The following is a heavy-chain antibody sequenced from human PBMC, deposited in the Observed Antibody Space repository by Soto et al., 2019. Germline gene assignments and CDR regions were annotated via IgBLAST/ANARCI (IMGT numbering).Heavy chain of an antibody. J-gene: IGHJ4*02. CDR2: IKSDGSST. CDR3: AQLGLMIFSHKHYFNH. CDR1: GFSFDNYG. Sequence: PGGSLRLSCVASGFSFDNYGMSWVRQAPGKGLEWVSAIKSDGSSTYYAASVKDRFTISRDNSKNTLYLQLNSLRAEDTAVYYCAQLGLMIFSHKHYFNHWGRGTLVTVSS. V-gene: IGHV3-23*01. D-gene: IGHD3-16*01.